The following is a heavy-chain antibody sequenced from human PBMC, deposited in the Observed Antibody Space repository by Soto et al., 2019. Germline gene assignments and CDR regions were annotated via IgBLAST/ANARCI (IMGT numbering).Heavy chain of an antibody. CDR3: ARGRDQDTSSSSPFDY. CDR2: INHSGST. Sequence: SETLSLTCAVYGGSFSGYYWSWIRQPPGKGLEWIGEINHSGSTNYNPSLKSRVTISVDTSKNQFSLKLSSVTAADTAVYYCARGRDQDTSSSSPFDYWGQGTLVTAPQ. V-gene: IGHV4-34*01. J-gene: IGHJ4*02. D-gene: IGHD6-6*01. CDR1: GGSFSGYY.